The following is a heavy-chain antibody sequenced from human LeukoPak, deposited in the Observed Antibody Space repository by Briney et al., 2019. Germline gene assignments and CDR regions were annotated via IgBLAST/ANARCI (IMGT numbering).Heavy chain of an antibody. V-gene: IGHV3-23*01. Sequence: PGGSLRLSCAASGFTFSSYAMTWVRQAPGKGLEWVSAISDTGGSTYDADSVKGRFTISRDNSRSALYLQMNSLRAEDTAVYYCAKDRIFTAGAGAFDIWGQGTMVTLSS. CDR3: AKDRIFTAGAGAFDI. J-gene: IGHJ3*02. CDR2: ISDTGGST. CDR1: GFTFSSYA. D-gene: IGHD6-13*01.